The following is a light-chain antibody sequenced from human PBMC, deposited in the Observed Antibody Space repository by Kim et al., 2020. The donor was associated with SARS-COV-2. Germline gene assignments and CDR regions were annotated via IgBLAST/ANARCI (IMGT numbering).Light chain of an antibody. CDR2: KAS. CDR3: RQYNSFPHT. V-gene: IGKV1-5*03. Sequence: VGDRVTQTWPASTSINNRLAWDKRKPGKAPNVLIYKASTLQSGVPSRYSGSGSGTEFTLTISSLQPDDFATYYCRQYNSFPHTFGQGTKLEI. CDR1: TSINNR. J-gene: IGKJ2*01.